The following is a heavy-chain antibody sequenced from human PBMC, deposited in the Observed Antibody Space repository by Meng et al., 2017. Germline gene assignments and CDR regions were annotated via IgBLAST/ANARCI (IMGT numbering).Heavy chain of an antibody. J-gene: IGHJ2*01. V-gene: IGHV4-59*01. Sequence: LEASGPGPVKPSVNLSLAWTVLCGFISSYYWSWIRPPPGKGLEWNGYIYYSGSNNYNPSLKSRVTISVDTSKNQFSLKMSSVTAADTAVYYCARMYYDFWSGYYFWYFDLWGRGTLVTVSS. D-gene: IGHD3-3*01. CDR2: IYYSGSN. CDR3: ARMYYDFWSGYYFWYFDL. CDR1: CGFISSYY.